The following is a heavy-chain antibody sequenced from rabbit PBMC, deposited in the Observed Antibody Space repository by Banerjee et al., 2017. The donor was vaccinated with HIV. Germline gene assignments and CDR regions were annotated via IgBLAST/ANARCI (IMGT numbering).Heavy chain of an antibody. CDR2: IYAGGRGTT. J-gene: IGHJ2*01. V-gene: IGHV1S45*01. CDR3: ARRDAGYGYGALDP. CDR1: GFDFNSVYY. Sequence: QEQLKETGGGLVQPGGSLTLSCKASGFDFNSVYYMCWVRQAPEKGLEWLACIYAGGRGTTYYATWAKGRFTISKTSSTTVTLQMTSLTDADTATYFCARRDAGYGYGALDPWGPGTLVTVS. D-gene: IGHD6-1*01.